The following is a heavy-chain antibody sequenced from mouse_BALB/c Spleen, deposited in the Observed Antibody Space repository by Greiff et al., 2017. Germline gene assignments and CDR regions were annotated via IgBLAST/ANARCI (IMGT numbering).Heavy chain of an antibody. CDR1: GFTFSSYA. V-gene: IGHV5-6-5*01. CDR3: ARGDYRYDVYYAMDY. CDR2: ISSGGST. Sequence: DVKLVESGGGLVKPGGSLKLSCAASGFTFSSYAMSWVRQTPEKRLEWVASISSGGSTYYPDSVKGRFTISRDNARNILYLQMSSLRSEDTAMYYCARGDYRYDVYYAMDYWGQGTSVTVSS. J-gene: IGHJ4*01. D-gene: IGHD2-14*01.